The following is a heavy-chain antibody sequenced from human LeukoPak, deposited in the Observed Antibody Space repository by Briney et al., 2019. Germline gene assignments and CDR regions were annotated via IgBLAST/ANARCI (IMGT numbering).Heavy chain of an antibody. Sequence: ASVKVSCKASGYTFTNFGISWVRQAPGQGLEWMGWISVHKGDTNYAQILQGRVTMTTDTSTSTAYMELRSLRSDETAVYYCARAGGWARGDYKADAFDIWGQGTMVTVSS. D-gene: IGHD6-19*01. V-gene: IGHV1-18*01. J-gene: IGHJ3*02. CDR3: ARAGGWARGDYKADAFDI. CDR1: GYTFTNFG. CDR2: ISVHKGDT.